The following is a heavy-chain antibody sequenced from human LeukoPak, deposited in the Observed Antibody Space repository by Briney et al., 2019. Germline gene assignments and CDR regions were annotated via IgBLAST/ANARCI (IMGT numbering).Heavy chain of an antibody. CDR1: GYTFTNYG. D-gene: IGHD5-18*01. CDR3: ARGGREYKYGRELDH. Sequence: ASVRVSCKASGYTFTNYGINWARLAPGQGLEWMGWISDYNRNTYYAQKLQGRVTMTTDTFTSTAYMELRGLRSDNTAVYYCARGGREYKYGRELDHWGQGTLVTVSS. J-gene: IGHJ4*02. CDR2: ISDYNRNT. V-gene: IGHV1-18*01.